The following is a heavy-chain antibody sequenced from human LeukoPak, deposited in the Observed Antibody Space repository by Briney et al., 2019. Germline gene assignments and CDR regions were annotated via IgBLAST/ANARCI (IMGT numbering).Heavy chain of an antibody. V-gene: IGHV3-30*18. CDR2: ITNDGSNK. D-gene: IGHD3-3*01. J-gene: IGHJ4*02. CDR1: GFTLSSYG. Sequence: GRSLRLSCAASGFTLSSYGMRWVRQAPGKGLEWEAVITNDGSNKYYADSVKGRFTISRDNSKNTLFLQMNSLRAEDTAVYYCAKASEWPWPYYFDYWGQGTLVTVSS. CDR3: AKASEWPWPYYFDY.